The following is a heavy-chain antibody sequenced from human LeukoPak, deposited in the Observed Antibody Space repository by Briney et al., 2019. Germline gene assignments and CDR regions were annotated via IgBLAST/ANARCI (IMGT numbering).Heavy chain of an antibody. V-gene: IGHV3-11*04. D-gene: IGHD6-6*01. J-gene: IGHJ4*02. CDR1: GFTFSDYY. CDR2: IGPSGNDI. Sequence: PGGSLRLSCAASGFTFSDYYMNWIRQAPGKGLEWLSYIGPSGNDINYADSVRGRFTISRDNPKNSLFLQMSSLTAEDTAVYYCVKMARLADNWGQGTLVTVSS. CDR3: VKMARLADN.